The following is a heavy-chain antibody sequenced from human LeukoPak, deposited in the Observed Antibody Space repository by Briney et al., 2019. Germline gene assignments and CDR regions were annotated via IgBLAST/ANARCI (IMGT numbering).Heavy chain of an antibody. V-gene: IGHV3-21*01. Sequence: GGSLRLSCAASGFTFSSYSMNWVRQAPGKGLEWVSSISSSSSYIYYADSVKGRFTISRDNAKNSLYLQMNSLRAEDTAVYYCARGQRHRRGTVDAFDIWGEGTMVSVS. CDR3: ARGQRHRRGTVDAFDI. J-gene: IGHJ3*02. CDR2: ISSSSSYI. D-gene: IGHD4-11*01. CDR1: GFTFSSYS.